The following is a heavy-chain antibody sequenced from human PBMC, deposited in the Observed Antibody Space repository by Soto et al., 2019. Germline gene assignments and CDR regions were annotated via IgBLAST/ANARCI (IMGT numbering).Heavy chain of an antibody. CDR3: AKRGYSGSGGYYYYMDV. CDR2: IIPILGIA. Sequence: SVKVSCKASGGTFSSYTISWVRQAPGQGLEWMGRIIPILGIANYAQKFQGRVTITADKSTSTAYMELSSLRSEDTSVYYCAKRGYSGSGGYYYYMDVWGKGTTVTVPS. D-gene: IGHD5-12*01. J-gene: IGHJ6*03. V-gene: IGHV1-69*02. CDR1: GGTFSSYT.